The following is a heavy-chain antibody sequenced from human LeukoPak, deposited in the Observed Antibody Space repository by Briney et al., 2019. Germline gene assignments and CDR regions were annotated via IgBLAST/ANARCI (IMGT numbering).Heavy chain of an antibody. D-gene: IGHD2-2*01. J-gene: IGHJ5*02. CDR1: GGSFSGYY. Sequence: SETLSLTCAVYGGSFSGYYWSWIRQPPGKGLEWIGEINHSGSTNYNPSLKSRVTISVDTSKNQFSLKLSSVTAAGTAVYYCARVSTIVVVPAASDWFDPRGQGTLVTVSS. CDR2: INHSGST. CDR3: ARVSTIVVVPAASDWFDP. V-gene: IGHV4-34*01.